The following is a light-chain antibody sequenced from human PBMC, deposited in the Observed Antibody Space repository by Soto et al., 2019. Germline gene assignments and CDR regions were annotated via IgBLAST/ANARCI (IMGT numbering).Light chain of an antibody. V-gene: IGKV2-30*02. Sequence: DVVMTQSPLSLPVTLGQPSSISCRSNQILVHSDGIAYFSWFQQRPGRSPRRLIYKASNRDSGVPARFSGSGSGTDFALKISRVEAEDVGVYYCMQGTHWPITFGQGTRLEI. CDR2: KAS. J-gene: IGKJ5*01. CDR1: QILVHSDGIAY. CDR3: MQGTHWPIT.